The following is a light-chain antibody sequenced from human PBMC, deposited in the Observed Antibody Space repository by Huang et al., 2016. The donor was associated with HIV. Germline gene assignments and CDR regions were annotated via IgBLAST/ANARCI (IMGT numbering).Light chain of an antibody. CDR2: DAS. V-gene: IGKV3-11*01. J-gene: IGKJ5*01. CDR3: QQRSNWIT. Sequence: EIVLTQSPATLSLSPGERATLSCRASQSVSRYLAWYQQKPGQAPRLLIYDASNWATGIPARFSGSGSGTDFTLTISSLEPEDFAVYYCQQRSNWITFGQGTRLEIK. CDR1: QSVSRY.